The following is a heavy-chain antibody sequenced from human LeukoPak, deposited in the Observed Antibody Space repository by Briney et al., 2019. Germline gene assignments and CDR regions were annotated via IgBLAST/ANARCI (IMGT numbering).Heavy chain of an antibody. D-gene: IGHD6-13*01. CDR2: IYYSGST. Sequence: PSETLSLTCTVSGGSISSSSYYWGWIRQPPGKGLEWIGSIYYSGSTNYNPSLKSRVTISVDTSKNQFSLKLSSVTAADTAVYYCARGSGIAAAGTGWFDPWGQGTLVTVSS. CDR1: GGSISSSSYY. J-gene: IGHJ5*02. V-gene: IGHV4-39*07. CDR3: ARGSGIAAAGTGWFDP.